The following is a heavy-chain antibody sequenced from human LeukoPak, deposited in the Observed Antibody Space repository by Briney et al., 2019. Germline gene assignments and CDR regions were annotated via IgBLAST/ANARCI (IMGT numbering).Heavy chain of an antibody. Sequence: GGSLRLSCAASGFTFSSYSMNWVRQAPGKGLEWVSSISSSSSYIYYADSVKGRFTISGDNAKNSLYLQMNSLRAEDTAVYYCARDANRFLEWLSYFDYWGQGALVTVSS. D-gene: IGHD3-3*01. V-gene: IGHV3-21*01. CDR1: GFTFSSYS. CDR3: ARDANRFLEWLSYFDY. J-gene: IGHJ4*02. CDR2: ISSSSSYI.